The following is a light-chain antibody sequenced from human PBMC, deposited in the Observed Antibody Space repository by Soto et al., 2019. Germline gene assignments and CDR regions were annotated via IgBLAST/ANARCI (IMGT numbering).Light chain of an antibody. Sequence: EIVLTQSPATLSLSPGERATLSCRASQSVGRHLAWYQQKPGQAPRLLIYDASNRATGVPARFSGSGSGTDFTLSISSLEPKAFAVYYCQQRNNWPPATFGGGTKVEIK. V-gene: IGKV3-11*01. J-gene: IGKJ4*01. CDR2: DAS. CDR1: QSVGRH. CDR3: QQRNNWPPAT.